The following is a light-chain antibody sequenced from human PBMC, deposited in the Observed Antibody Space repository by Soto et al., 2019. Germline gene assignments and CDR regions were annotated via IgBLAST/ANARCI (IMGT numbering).Light chain of an antibody. CDR1: QDIQNA. Sequence: DMQMTQSPSSLSASVGDRVTITCRASQDIQNALGWYQQKPGKAPKPLIYAASTLQSGLPSRFSGSGSGTEFTLIISSLQPEDFATYYCQQLNSYPLTFGPGTKVDIK. J-gene: IGKJ3*01. CDR2: AAS. V-gene: IGKV1-17*01. CDR3: QQLNSYPLT.